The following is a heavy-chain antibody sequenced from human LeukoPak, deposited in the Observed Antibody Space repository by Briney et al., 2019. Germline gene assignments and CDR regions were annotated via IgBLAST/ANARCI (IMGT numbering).Heavy chain of an antibody. CDR3: ARAVAPDYYYYGMDV. J-gene: IGHJ6*02. Sequence: AGGSLRLSCAASGFTFSSYAMHWVRQAPGKGLEWVAVISYDGSNKYYADSEKGRFTISRDNSKNTLYLQTNSLRAEDTAVYYCARAVAPDYYYYGMDVWGQGTTVTVSS. CDR1: GFTFSSYA. D-gene: IGHD4-23*01. V-gene: IGHV3-30-3*01. CDR2: ISYDGSNK.